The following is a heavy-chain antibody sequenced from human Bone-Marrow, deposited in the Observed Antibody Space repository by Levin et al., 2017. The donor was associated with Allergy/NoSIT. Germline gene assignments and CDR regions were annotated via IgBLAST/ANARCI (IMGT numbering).Heavy chain of an antibody. Sequence: GESLKISCKASGYTFAAYYIHWIRQAPGQGLEWMGWINPGSTGGTNYAQKFQARVTMTRDTSIATAYMELTGLTSDDTAVYYCAKSGNYYLKFHYWGRGTLVTVSS. J-gene: IGHJ4*02. CDR2: INPGSTGGT. CDR3: AKSGNYYLKFHY. CDR1: GYTFAAYY. D-gene: IGHD3-10*01. V-gene: IGHV1-2*02.